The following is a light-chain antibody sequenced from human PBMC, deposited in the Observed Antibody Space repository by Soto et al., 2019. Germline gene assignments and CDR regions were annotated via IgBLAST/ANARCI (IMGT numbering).Light chain of an antibody. CDR1: NSDIGYYNY. CDR2: EVT. CDR3: LSHTSSSSYV. J-gene: IGLJ1*01. Sequence: QSALTQPASVSGSPGQSITISCTGTNSDIGYYNYVSWYQQHPGKAPKLMIFEVTRRPSGVSNRFSGSKSGVTASLTISGLQAEDEAEYYCLSHTSSSSYVFGSGTKLTVL. V-gene: IGLV2-14*01.